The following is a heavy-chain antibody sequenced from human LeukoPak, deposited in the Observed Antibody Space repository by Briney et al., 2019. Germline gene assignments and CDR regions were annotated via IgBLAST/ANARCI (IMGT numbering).Heavy chain of an antibody. CDR3: ARGGGSYYMDL. CDR1: GGSFSGYY. D-gene: IGHD4-23*01. V-gene: IGHV4-34*01. Sequence: SETLSLTCAVYGGSFSGYYWSWVRQPPGKGLEWIGEINHSGSTNYNPSLKSRVTISVDTSKNQFSLKLNSVTAADTAVYYCARGGGSYYMDLWGMGTTVTVSS. CDR2: INHSGST. J-gene: IGHJ6*03.